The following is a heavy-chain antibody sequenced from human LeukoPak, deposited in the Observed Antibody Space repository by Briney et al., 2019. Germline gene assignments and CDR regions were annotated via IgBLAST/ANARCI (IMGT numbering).Heavy chain of an antibody. Sequence: SETLSLTCTVSGGSINNYYWSWIRQPAGKGLEWIGRIYTSGSTNYNPSLKSRVTMSVDTSKNQFSLKLSSVTAADTAVYYCASFWRYDSSGYYSPDAFDIWGQGTMVTVSS. CDR1: GGSINNYY. CDR2: IYTSGST. J-gene: IGHJ3*02. V-gene: IGHV4-4*07. D-gene: IGHD3-22*01. CDR3: ASFWRYDSSGYYSPDAFDI.